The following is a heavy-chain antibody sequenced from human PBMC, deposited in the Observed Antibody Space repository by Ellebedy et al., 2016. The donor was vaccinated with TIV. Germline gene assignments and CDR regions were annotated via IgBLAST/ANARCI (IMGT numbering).Heavy chain of an antibody. Sequence: GESLKISCKGSGYSFTSYWIGWVRQMPGKGLEWMGIIYPGDSYTNYSPSFQGHVTISADKSISTAYLQWSGLKASDTAMYYCTRRTSSGYDYWGQGTLVTVSS. CDR2: IYPGDSYT. J-gene: IGHJ4*02. D-gene: IGHD6-19*01. V-gene: IGHV5-51*01. CDR3: TRRTSSGYDY. CDR1: GYSFTSYW.